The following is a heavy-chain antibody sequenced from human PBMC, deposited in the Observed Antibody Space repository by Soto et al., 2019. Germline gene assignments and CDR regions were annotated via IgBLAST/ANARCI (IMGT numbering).Heavy chain of an antibody. CDR1: REPSTSYY. CDR2: INPHGGST. CDR3: ARSSGGNFGIIIQGTNWFAP. Sequence: GSVKVSSKAPREPSTSYYLNSVRQAPGQGLEWMGVINPHGGSTAYAQKFKGRVTLTRDTSASTVYMEVSSLTSEDTAMYYCARSSGGNFGIIIQGTNWFAPWCQGTLVTSPQ. D-gene: IGHD3-3*01. J-gene: IGHJ5*02. V-gene: IGHV1-46*01.